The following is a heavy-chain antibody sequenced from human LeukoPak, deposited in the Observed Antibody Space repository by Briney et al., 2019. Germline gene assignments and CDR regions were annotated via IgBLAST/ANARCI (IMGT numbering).Heavy chain of an antibody. D-gene: IGHD6-19*01. J-gene: IGHJ4*02. V-gene: IGHV3-74*01. CDR2: INSDGSSA. Sequence: GGSLRLSCAASGFSFSDYSMTWVRRAPGKGLVWVSHINSDGSSATYADSVKGRLTISRDNAKNTVYLQMNSLRAEDTAVYYCARGGVGCFDYWGQGALVAVSS. CDR3: ARGGVGCFDY. CDR1: GFSFSDYS.